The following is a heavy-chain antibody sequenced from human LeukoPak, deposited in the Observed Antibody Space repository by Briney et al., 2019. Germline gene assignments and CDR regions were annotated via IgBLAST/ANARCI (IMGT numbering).Heavy chain of an antibody. V-gene: IGHV4-59*01. Sequence: SETLSLTCTVSGGSISSYYWSWIRQPPGKGLEWIGYIYYSGSTNYNPSLKSRVTISVDTSKNQFSLKLSSVTAADTAVYYCARGLYRRGGTYYFDYWGQGTPVTVSS. D-gene: IGHD2-15*01. J-gene: IGHJ4*02. CDR2: IYYSGST. CDR1: GGSISSYY. CDR3: ARGLYRRGGTYYFDY.